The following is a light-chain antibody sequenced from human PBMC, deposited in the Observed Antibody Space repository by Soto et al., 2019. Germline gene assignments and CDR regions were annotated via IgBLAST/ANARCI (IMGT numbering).Light chain of an antibody. CDR1: TSNIGNKY. J-gene: IGLJ2*01. V-gene: IGLV1-51*01. CDR2: DNN. CDR3: GTWDSSLSAGV. Sequence: QSVLTQPPSVSAAPGQTVTISCSGSTSNIGNKYVSWYQQVPGTAPKLLIYDNNNRPSGIPDRFSGSKSGTSATLGITGLQTGDEADYYCGTWDSSLSAGVFGGGTKLTVL.